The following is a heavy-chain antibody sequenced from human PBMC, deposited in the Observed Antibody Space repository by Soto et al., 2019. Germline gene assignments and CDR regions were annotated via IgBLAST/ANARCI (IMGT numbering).Heavy chain of an antibody. CDR3: TRRFSDGWYSDY. CDR1: GFIFSGYG. D-gene: IGHD6-19*01. Sequence: QVQLVESGGGVVQPGRSLRLSCAASGFIFSGYGMHWVRQAPGKGLEWVAVIWYDGSNENYADSVKGRFTISRDNSKNTLYLQMNSLRAEGTAVYSCTRRFSDGWYSDYWGLGTLVTVSS. V-gene: IGHV3-33*01. CDR2: IWYDGSNE. J-gene: IGHJ4*02.